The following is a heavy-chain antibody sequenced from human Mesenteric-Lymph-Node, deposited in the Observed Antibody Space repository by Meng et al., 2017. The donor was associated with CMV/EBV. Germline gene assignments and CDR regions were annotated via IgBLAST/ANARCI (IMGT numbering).Heavy chain of an antibody. J-gene: IGHJ4*02. Sequence: ASVKVSCKASGYTFTGYYMHWVRQAPGQGLEWMGWINPNSGGTNYAQKFQGRVTMTRDTSISTAYMELSRLRSDDTAVYYCARDPLFGEVVVPAAVDYWGQGTLVTVSS. CDR2: INPNSGGT. D-gene: IGHD2-2*01. V-gene: IGHV1-2*02. CDR1: GYTFTGYY. CDR3: ARDPLFGEVVVPAAVDY.